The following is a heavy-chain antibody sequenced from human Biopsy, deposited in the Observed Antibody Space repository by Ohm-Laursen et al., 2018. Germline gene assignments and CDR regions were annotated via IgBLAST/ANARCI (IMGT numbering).Heavy chain of an antibody. CDR1: GGSISNNNYY. V-gene: IGHV4-39*01. CDR3: ARDYDTSGYYYVS. CDR2: IFYRGST. D-gene: IGHD3-22*01. Sequence: GTLSLTCPVSGGSISNNNYYWGWIRQPPGKGLEWIGSIFYRGSTHYKPSLKSRVNISVDTSKIQFSLKLNSVTAADTAVYYCARDYDTSGYYYVSWGQGTLVTVSS. J-gene: IGHJ5*02.